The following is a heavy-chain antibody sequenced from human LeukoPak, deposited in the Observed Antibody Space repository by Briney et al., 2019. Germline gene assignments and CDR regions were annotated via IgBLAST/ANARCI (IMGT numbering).Heavy chain of an antibody. J-gene: IGHJ3*02. CDR1: GGSISGYH. CDR2: THTSGDT. CDR3: ARHGTRGGAFDI. V-gene: IGHV4-4*09. Sequence: SETLSLTCTVSGGSISGYHWSWIRPPPGKGLEWIAYTHTSGDTIYNPSLRSRVIISLDTSKNQVSLNLNSVTAADTSVYYCARHGTRGGAFDIWGPGTMVTVSS. D-gene: IGHD4/OR15-4a*01.